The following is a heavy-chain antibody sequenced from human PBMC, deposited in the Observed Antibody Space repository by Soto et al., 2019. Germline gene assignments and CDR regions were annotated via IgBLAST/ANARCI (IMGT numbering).Heavy chain of an antibody. D-gene: IGHD4-17*01. CDR1: GFTFTSSA. CDR2: IVVGSGNT. V-gene: IGHV1-58*01. Sequence: SVKVSCKASGFTFTSSAVQWVRQARGQRLEWIGWIVVGSGNTNYAQKFQERVTITRDMSTSTAYMELSSLRSEDTAVYYCAAVRDGDYACFDYWGQGTLVTVSS. J-gene: IGHJ4*02. CDR3: AAVRDGDYACFDY.